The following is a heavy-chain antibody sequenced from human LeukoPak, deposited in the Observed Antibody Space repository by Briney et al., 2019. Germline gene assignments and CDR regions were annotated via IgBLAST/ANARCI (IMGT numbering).Heavy chain of an antibody. J-gene: IGHJ4*02. CDR3: AGGRFHDY. Sequence: PGGSLRLSCAASGFTFSSLGLNWVRQAPGKGLEWVSYISSSSSIIYYADSVKGRFTISRDNAKNSLYLQMNSLRSEDTAVYYCAGGRFHDYWGQGTLVTVSS. CDR2: ISSSSSII. CDR1: GFTFSSLG. V-gene: IGHV3-48*01.